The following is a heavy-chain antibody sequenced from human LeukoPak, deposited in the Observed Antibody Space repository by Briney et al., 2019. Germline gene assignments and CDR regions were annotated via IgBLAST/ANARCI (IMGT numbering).Heavy chain of an antibody. J-gene: IGHJ6*02. CDR3: ARVSMPPYYYYGMDV. CDR1: GFTFSSYG. D-gene: IGHD2/OR15-2a*01. CDR2: IWYDGSNK. Sequence: GRSLRLSCAASGFTFSSYGMHWVRQAPGKGLEWVAVIWYDGSNKYYADSVKGRFTISRDNSKNTLYLQMNSLRAEDTAVYYCARVSMPPYYYYGMDVWGQGTTVTVSS. V-gene: IGHV3-33*01.